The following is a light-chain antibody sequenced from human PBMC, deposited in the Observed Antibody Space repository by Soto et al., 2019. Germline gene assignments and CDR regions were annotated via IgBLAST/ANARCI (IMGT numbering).Light chain of an antibody. J-gene: IGKJ5*01. Sequence: HMTQAPACLSPSIEDRVTISSQASQDVGNFLNWYQQRPGKAPYLLIYDASNLDSGVSSRFSGSGSGRDFSFTITSLQPDDVATYFCQQYGSLPITFGQGTRLEIK. CDR2: DAS. CDR3: QQYGSLPIT. V-gene: IGKV1-33*01. CDR1: QDVGNF.